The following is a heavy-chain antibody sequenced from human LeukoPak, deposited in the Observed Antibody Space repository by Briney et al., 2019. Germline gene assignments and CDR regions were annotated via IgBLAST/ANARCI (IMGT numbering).Heavy chain of an antibody. CDR2: ISSSSSYI. V-gene: IGHV3-21*01. CDR1: GFTFSSYS. J-gene: IGHJ4*02. Sequence: GGSLRLSCAASGFTFSSYSMNWVRQAPGKGLEWVSSISSSSSYIYYADSVKGRFTISRDNAKNSLYLQMNSLRAEDTAVYYYARDAVGFGGSEGPYYFDYWGQGTLVTVSS. D-gene: IGHD1-26*01. CDR3: ARDAVGFGGSEGPYYFDY.